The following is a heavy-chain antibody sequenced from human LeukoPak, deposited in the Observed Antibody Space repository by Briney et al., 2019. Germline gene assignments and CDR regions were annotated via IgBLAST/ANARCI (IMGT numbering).Heavy chain of an antibody. D-gene: IGHD2-2*01. CDR2: ISGSGGST. V-gene: IGHV3-23*01. J-gene: IGHJ6*02. Sequence: GGSLRLSCAASGFTFSSYAMSWVRQAPGKGLEWVSAISGSGGSTYYADSVKGRFTISRDNSKNTLYLQMNSLRAEDTAVYYCAKDIVVVPAAMVSYYYYGMDVWGQGTTVTVSS. CDR1: GFTFSSYA. CDR3: AKDIVVVPAAMVSYYYYGMDV.